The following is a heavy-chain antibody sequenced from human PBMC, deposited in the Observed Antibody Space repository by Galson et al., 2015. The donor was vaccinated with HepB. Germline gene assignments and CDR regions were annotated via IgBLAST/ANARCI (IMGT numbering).Heavy chain of an antibody. Sequence: SLRLSCAASGFIVSSNYMSWVRQAPGKGLEWVSVIYSGGSTYYADSVKGRFTLSRDNSKNTVYLQMNSLRAEDTAVYYCVRGREADAPGLFDYWGQGTLVTVSS. D-gene: IGHD3/OR15-3a*01. CDR3: VRGREADAPGLFDY. V-gene: IGHV3-53*01. CDR2: IYSGGST. CDR1: GFIVSSNY. J-gene: IGHJ4*02.